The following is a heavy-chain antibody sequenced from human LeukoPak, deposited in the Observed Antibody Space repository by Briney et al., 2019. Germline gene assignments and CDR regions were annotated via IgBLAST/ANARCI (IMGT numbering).Heavy chain of an antibody. V-gene: IGHV3-21*01. CDR2: ISSSSSYI. CDR3: ARDNDLLRYFDWPLDY. Sequence: TGGSLRLSCAASGFTFSSYSINWVRQAPGKGLEWVSSISSSSSYIYCADSVKGRFTISRGNAKNSLYLQMNSLRAEDTAVYYCARDNDLLRYFDWPLDYWGQGTLVTVSS. D-gene: IGHD3-9*01. J-gene: IGHJ4*02. CDR1: GFTFSSYS.